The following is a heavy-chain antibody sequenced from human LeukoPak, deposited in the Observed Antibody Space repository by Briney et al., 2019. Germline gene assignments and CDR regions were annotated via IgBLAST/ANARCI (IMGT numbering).Heavy chain of an antibody. CDR2: IYYNGIS. CDR1: GFTFSSYW. Sequence: PGGSLRLSCAASGFTFSSYWMSWVRQAPGKGLEWIAYIYYNGISNYNPSLKSRVIISVDSSKNQFSLKLSSVTAADTAVYYCARAGGFFSPFGYWGQGTLVTVSS. CDR3: ARAGGFFSPFGY. D-gene: IGHD3-16*01. J-gene: IGHJ4*02. V-gene: IGHV4-59*12.